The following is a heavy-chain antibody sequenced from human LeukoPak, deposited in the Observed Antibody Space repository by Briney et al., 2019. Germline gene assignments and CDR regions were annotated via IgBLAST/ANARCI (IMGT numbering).Heavy chain of an antibody. CDR1: GYTFTGYY. CDR3: AREMTTVTWDFDY. D-gene: IGHD4-17*01. CDR2: INPNSGGT. V-gene: IGHV1-2*02. Sequence: ASVTVSCKASGYTFTGYYMHWVRQAPGQGLEWMGWINPNSGGTNYAQKFQGRVTMTRDTSISTAYMELSRLRSDDTAVYYCAREMTTVTWDFDYWGQGTLVTVSS. J-gene: IGHJ4*02.